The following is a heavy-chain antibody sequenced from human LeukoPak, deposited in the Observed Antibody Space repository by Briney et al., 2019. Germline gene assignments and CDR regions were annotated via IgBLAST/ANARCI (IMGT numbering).Heavy chain of an antibody. D-gene: IGHD4-17*01. J-gene: IGHJ4*02. CDR3: AREWHGDHLYDY. Sequence: SETLSLTCTISGGSISSSSYYWGWIRQPPGKGLEWIGSIYYGGSAYYNPSLKSRVTISVDTSKNHFSLKLSSVTAADTAVYYCAREWHGDHLYDYWGQGTLVTVSS. V-gene: IGHV4-39*02. CDR2: IYYGGSA. CDR1: GGSISSSSYY.